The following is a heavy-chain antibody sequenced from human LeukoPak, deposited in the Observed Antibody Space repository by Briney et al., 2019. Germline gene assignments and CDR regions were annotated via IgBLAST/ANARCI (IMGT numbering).Heavy chain of an antibody. CDR3: VRGRCRSTNCDAPGFDY. V-gene: IGHV1-8*01. CDR1: GYTFTSYY. Sequence: ATVNLTCTASGYTFTSYYINCMRQATAQGLEWMGWMNPNSGSTGYAQKFQGRVTMTRNTSISTAYMELSGLRSEDTAVYYCVRGRCRSTNCDAPGFDYWGQGTLVPVSS. D-gene: IGHD2-2*01. CDR2: MNPNSGST. J-gene: IGHJ4*02.